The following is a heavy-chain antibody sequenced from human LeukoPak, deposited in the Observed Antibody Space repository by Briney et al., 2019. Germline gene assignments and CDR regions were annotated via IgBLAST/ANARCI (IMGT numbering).Heavy chain of an antibody. D-gene: IGHD6-13*01. J-gene: IGHJ4*02. Sequence: TGGSLRLSCAASGFTVSTNYMSWVRQAPGKGLEWVSVIYSGSTTYYADSVKGRFTISRDNSKNTLYLQMNSLRVEDTAIYYCAKPPPDSSSWLFDYWGQGTLVTVSS. CDR3: AKPPPDSSSWLFDY. CDR1: GFTVSTNY. CDR2: IYSGSTT. V-gene: IGHV3-53*01.